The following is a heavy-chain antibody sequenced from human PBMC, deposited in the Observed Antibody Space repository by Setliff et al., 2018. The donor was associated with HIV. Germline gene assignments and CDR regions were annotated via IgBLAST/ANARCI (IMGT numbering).Heavy chain of an antibody. CDR3: TRDSYFYDGSDYHYRHFDD. Sequence: GGSLRLSCAASGFSFSYYWMHWVRQAPGEGLEWVARINSDGSTVEHAGAVKGRLTISRDISKNTLYLQMNGLRAEDTAIYYCTRDSYFYDGSDYHYRHFDDWGQGTLVTVSS. CDR1: GFSFSYYW. V-gene: IGHV3-74*03. D-gene: IGHD3-22*01. CDR2: INSDGSTV. J-gene: IGHJ4*02.